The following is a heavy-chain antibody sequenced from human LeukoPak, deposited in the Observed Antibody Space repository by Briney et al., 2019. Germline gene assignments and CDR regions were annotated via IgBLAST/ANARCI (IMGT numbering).Heavy chain of an antibody. CDR3: ARESNCSSTSCYPDAFDI. CDR1: GFTFSSYS. V-gene: IGHV3-21*01. CDR2: ISSSSSYI. D-gene: IGHD2-2*01. Sequence: GGSLRLSCAASGFTFSSYSMNWVRQAPGRGLEWVSSISSSSSYIYYADSVKGRFTISRDNAKNSLYLQMNSLRAEDTAVYYCARESNCSSTSCYPDAFDIWGQGTMVTVSS. J-gene: IGHJ3*02.